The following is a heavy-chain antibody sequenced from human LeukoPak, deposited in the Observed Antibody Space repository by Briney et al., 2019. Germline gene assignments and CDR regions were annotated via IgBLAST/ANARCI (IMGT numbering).Heavy chain of an antibody. CDR1: GLTFSSYG. CDR3: AKERSRYCSSTSCYVFDY. J-gene: IGHJ4*02. Sequence: GGSLRLSCAASGLTFSSYGMHWVRQAPGKGLEWVAVISYDGSNKYYADSVKGRFTISRDNSKNTLYLQMNSLRAEDTAVYYCAKERSRYCSSTSCYVFDYWGQGTLVTVSS. V-gene: IGHV3-30*18. CDR2: ISYDGSNK. D-gene: IGHD2-2*01.